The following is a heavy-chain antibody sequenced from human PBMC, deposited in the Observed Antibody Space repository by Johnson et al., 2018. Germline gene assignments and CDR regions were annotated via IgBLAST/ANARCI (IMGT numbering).Heavy chain of an antibody. CDR2: IYYSGST. CDR1: GGSISSYY. Sequence: QVQLVESGPGLVKPSETLSLTCTVSGGSISSYYWSWIRQPPGKGLEWIGYIYYSGSTNYNPSLKSRLTIPVDTSKNQFSLKLSPVPAADPAVYYWARVGRDGSVDAFDIWGQGTMVTVSS. J-gene: IGHJ3*02. CDR3: ARVGRDGSVDAFDI. D-gene: IGHD5-24*01. V-gene: IGHV4-59*01.